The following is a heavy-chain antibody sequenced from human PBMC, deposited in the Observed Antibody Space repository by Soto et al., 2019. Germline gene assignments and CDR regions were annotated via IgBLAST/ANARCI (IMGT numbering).Heavy chain of an antibody. D-gene: IGHD6-13*01. CDR3: ARSPRSIAAGGIDY. Sequence: SETLSLTCAVSGGSISSSNLWTWVRQPPGKGLEWIGEIYHGGSTNYNPSLKSRVTISVDKSKNQFSLRLSSVTAADTAVYYCARSPRSIAAGGIDYWGQGIQVTVSS. J-gene: IGHJ4*02. V-gene: IGHV4-4*02. CDR2: IYHGGST. CDR1: GGSISSSNL.